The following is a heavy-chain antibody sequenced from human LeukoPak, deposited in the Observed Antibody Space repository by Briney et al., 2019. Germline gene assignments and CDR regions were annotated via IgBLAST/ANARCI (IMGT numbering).Heavy chain of an antibody. CDR1: GYTFASYG. D-gene: IGHD2-8*01. J-gene: IGHJ5*02. Sequence: ASVKVSCKASGYTFASYGVSWVRQAPGQGPEWMAWISVYSGNTKYAQKFQGRVTLTADTSTSTVYMELRSLRSDDTAVYYCARDGWSLGPWGQGTLVAVSS. CDR3: ARDGWSLGP. V-gene: IGHV1-18*01. CDR2: ISVYSGNT.